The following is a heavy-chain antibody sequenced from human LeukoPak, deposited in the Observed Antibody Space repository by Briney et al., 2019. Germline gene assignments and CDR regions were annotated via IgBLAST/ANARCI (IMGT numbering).Heavy chain of an antibody. J-gene: IGHJ5*02. CDR2: INPSGGST. CDR1: GYTFTSYA. V-gene: IGHV1-46*01. Sequence: EASVKVSCKASGYTFTSYAMHWVRQAPGQGLEWMGIINPSGGSTSYAQKFQGRVTMTRDTSTSTVYMELSSLRSEDTAVYYCARSARSVAFDPWGQGTLVTVSS. CDR3: ARSARSVAFDP. D-gene: IGHD1-14*01.